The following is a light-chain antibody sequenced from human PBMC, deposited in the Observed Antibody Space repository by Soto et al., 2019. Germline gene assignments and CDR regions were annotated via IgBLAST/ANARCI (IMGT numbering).Light chain of an antibody. CDR2: DTS. Sequence: EFVLTQSPGTLSLSPGERATLSCRASQSVGSYLAWYQQKPGQAPRLLISDTSSRATGIPDRFSGSGSGTDFTLTISRLQPEDFAVYYCQQYRSSPLTFXGGTKVDIK. V-gene: IGKV3-20*01. CDR1: QSVGSY. J-gene: IGKJ4*01. CDR3: QQYRSSPLT.